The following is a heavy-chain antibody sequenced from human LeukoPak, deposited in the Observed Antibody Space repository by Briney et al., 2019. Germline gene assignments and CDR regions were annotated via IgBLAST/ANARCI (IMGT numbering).Heavy chain of an antibody. J-gene: IGHJ5*02. Sequence: ASVKVSCKASGGTFSSYAISWVRQAPGQGLEWMGRINPNSGGTNYAQKFQGRVTMTRDTSISTAYMELSRLRSDDTAVYYCARDRAYGDYGGYWFDPWGQGTLVTVSS. D-gene: IGHD4-17*01. CDR3: ARDRAYGDYGGYWFDP. CDR2: INPNSGGT. CDR1: GGTFSSYA. V-gene: IGHV1-2*06.